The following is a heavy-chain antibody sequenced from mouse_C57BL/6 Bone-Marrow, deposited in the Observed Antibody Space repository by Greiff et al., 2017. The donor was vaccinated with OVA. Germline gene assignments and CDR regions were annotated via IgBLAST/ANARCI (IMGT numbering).Heavy chain of an antibody. CDR1: GYTFTNYW. V-gene: IGHV1-59*01. Sequence: VQLQQPGAELVRPGTSVKLSCKASGYTFTNYWMHWVKQRPGQGLEWIGVIAPSDSYINYNQKFKGRATLTVDTSSSTAYMHLSSRTSEDSAVYYCAHYGSRLYLHYWGQGTSLTVSS. D-gene: IGHD1-1*01. CDR3: AHYGSRLYLHY. J-gene: IGHJ2*02. CDR2: IAPSDSYI.